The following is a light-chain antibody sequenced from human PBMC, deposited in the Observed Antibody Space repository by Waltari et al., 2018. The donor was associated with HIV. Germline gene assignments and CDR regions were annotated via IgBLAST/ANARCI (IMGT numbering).Light chain of an antibody. Sequence: DIQMTQSPSSLSASVEDRVTITCRASQSISSYLNWYQQKPGKAPKLLIYAASSLQSGVPSRFSGSGSETDFTLTISSLQPEDFATYYCQESYIIPLTFGGGTKVEIK. J-gene: IGKJ4*01. CDR2: AAS. V-gene: IGKV1-39*01. CDR3: QESYIIPLT. CDR1: QSISSY.